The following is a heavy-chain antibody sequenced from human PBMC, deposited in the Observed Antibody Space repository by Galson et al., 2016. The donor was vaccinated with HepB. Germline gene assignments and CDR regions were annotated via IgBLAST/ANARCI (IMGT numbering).Heavy chain of an antibody. CDR1: GFTFSFHW. CDR3: AKGGGWSMDA. CDR2: IKEDGSDK. Sequence: SLRLSCAASGFTFSFHWMAWVRQAPGKGLEWAATIKEDGSDKYYVDSVKGRFTISKDNAKNSLYLQMNGLRAEDTAVYYCAKGGGWSMDAWGQGTTVTVSS. J-gene: IGHJ6*02. D-gene: IGHD2-15*01. V-gene: IGHV3-7*01.